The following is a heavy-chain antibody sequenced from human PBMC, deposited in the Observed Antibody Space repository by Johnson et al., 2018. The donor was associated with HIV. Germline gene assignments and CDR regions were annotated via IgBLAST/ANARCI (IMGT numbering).Heavy chain of an antibody. D-gene: IGHD1-26*01. J-gene: IGHJ3*01. CDR3: AKGEAQEGWSQVGSYAFDF. CDR2: IQNDGTNK. V-gene: IGHV3-30*02. CDR1: GFSISNYG. Sequence: QVQLVESGGGVVQPGESLRLSCAASGFSISNYGVHWVRQAPGKGLEWVAFIQNDGTNKYYADFVKGRFTISRDNSRNTFYLEMRNLRTEETAVYYCAKGEAQEGWSQVGSYAFDFWGRGTMVTVSS.